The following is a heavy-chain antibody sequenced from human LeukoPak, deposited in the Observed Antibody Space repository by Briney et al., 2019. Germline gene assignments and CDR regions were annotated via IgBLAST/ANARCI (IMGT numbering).Heavy chain of an antibody. J-gene: IGHJ4*02. V-gene: IGHV3-23*01. CDR3: AKDSSSWSHFDF. CDR1: GFTFSIYA. Sequence: PGGSLRLSCAASGFTFSIYAMSWVRQAPGKGLEWVSAISDSGGSTYYAYSVKGRFTISRDTSKNTLYLQMNSLRVEDTAVYYCAKDSSSWSHFDFWGQGTLVTVSS. CDR2: ISDSGGST. D-gene: IGHD6-13*01.